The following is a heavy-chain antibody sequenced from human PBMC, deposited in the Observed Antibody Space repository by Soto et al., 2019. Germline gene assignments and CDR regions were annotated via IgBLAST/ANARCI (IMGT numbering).Heavy chain of an antibody. V-gene: IGHV3-53*01. CDR2: LYDVDGS. Sequence: DVQLVESGGGLIQSGESLRLSCAAFGLTISGKKYVAWVRQAPGKGLEWVSGLYDVDGSFYADSVRGRFTTSSDSSKTTVYLQMNDLRPDDTAVYYCATWHEREHAYDVWGQGTTVTVSS. CDR3: ATWHEREHAYDV. D-gene: IGHD1-1*01. CDR1: GLTISGKKY. J-gene: IGHJ3*01.